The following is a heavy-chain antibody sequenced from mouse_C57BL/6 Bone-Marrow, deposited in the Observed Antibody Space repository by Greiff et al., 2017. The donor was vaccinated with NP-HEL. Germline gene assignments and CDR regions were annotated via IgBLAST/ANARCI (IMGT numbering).Heavy chain of an antibody. CDR1: GYTFTSSW. D-gene: IGHD2-5*01. J-gene: IGHJ3*01. CDR3: ARETYSNYPFAY. Sequence: QVQLQQPGAELVKPGASVKMSCKASGYTFTSSWITWVKQRPGQGLEWIGDIYPGSGSTNYNEKFKSKATLTVDTSSSTAYMQLSSLTSEDSAVYYCARETYSNYPFAYWGQGTLVTVSA. CDR2: IYPGSGST. V-gene: IGHV1-55*01.